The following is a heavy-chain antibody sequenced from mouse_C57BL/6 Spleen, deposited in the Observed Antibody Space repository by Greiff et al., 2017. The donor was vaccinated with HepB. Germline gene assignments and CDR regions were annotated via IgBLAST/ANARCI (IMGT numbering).Heavy chain of an antibody. J-gene: IGHJ4*01. CDR3: ARGLGSSYRYYAMDY. CDR1: GFTFSSYT. V-gene: IGHV5-9*01. CDR2: ISGGGGNT. Sequence: EVQLVESGGGLVKPGGSLKLSCAASGFTFSSYTMSWVRQTPEKRLEWVATISGGGGNTYYPDSVKGRFTISRDNAKNTLYLQMSSLRSEDTALYYCARGLGSSYRYYAMDYWGQGTSVTVSS. D-gene: IGHD1-1*01.